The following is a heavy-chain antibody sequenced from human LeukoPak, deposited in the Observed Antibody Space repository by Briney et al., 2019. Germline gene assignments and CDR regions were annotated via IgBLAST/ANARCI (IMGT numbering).Heavy chain of an antibody. V-gene: IGHV4-34*01. J-gene: IGHJ6*03. Sequence: SETLSLTCAVYGGSFSGYYWSWIRQPPGKGLEWIGEINHSGSTNYNPSLKSRVTISVDTSKNQFSLKLSSVTAADTAVYYCARSSEGRYYYDSSGFSYYYYYMDVWGKGATVTISS. CDR2: INHSGST. CDR3: ARSSEGRYYYDSSGFSYYYYYMDV. CDR1: GGSFSGYY. D-gene: IGHD3-22*01.